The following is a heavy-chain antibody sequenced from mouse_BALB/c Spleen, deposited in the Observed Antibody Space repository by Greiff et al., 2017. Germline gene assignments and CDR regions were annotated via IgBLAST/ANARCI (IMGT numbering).Heavy chain of an antibody. D-gene: IGHD2-4*01. V-gene: IGHV2-9*02. CDR3: ARDKGNYDEGFAY. CDR1: GFSLTSYG. J-gene: IGHJ3*01. Sequence: QVQLQQSGPGLVAPSQSLSITCTVSGFSLTSYGVHWVRQPPGKGLEWLGVIWAGGSTNYNSALMSRLSISKDNSKSQVFLKMNSLQTDDTAMYYCARDKGNYDEGFAYWGQGTLVTVSA. CDR2: IWAGGST.